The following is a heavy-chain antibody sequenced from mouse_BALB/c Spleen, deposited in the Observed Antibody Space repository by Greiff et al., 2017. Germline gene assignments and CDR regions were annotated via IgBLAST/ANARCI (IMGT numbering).Heavy chain of an antibody. J-gene: IGHJ3*01. CDR3: ADRSRFAY. D-gene: IGHD2-14*01. V-gene: IGHV14-3*02. CDR1: GFNFTDTY. CDR2: IDPANGNT. Sequence: EVQLQQSGAELVKPGASVKLSCTASGFNFTDTYMHWVKQRPEQGLEWIGRIDPANGNTKYDPKFQGKATITADTSSNTAYLQLSSLTSEDTAVYYCADRSRFAYWGQGTLVTVSA.